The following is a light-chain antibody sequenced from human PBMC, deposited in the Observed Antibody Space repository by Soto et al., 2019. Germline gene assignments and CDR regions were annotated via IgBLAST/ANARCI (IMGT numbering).Light chain of an antibody. J-gene: IGKJ4*01. CDR3: QQSYSTPLT. V-gene: IGKV1-39*01. CDR2: DAS. Sequence: DIQMTQSPSSLSASVGDRVTITCRASQSISSYLNWYQQKPGKAPKLLIYDASSLQSGVPSRFSGSGSGTDFTLTISNLQPEDFATYDGQQSYSTPLTFGGGTKVEIK. CDR1: QSISSY.